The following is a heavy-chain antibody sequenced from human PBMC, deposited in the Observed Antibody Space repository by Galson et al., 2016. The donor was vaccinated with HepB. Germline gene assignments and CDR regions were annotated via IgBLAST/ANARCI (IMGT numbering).Heavy chain of an antibody. J-gene: IGHJ4*02. Sequence: SLRLPCAASGITLSDHAFNWVRQAPGKGLKWVATISADGRGTHYADSVRGRFIISRDDSMSTVFLQTNSLRDEDTALYYCAIDFDSSRNYEVGHWGQGTQVTVSS. CDR2: ISADGRGT. V-gene: IGHV3-23*01. CDR1: GITLSDHA. D-gene: IGHD3-22*01. CDR3: AIDFDSSRNYEVGH.